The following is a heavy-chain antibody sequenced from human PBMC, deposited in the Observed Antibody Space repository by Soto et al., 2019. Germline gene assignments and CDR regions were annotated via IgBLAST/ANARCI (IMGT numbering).Heavy chain of an antibody. Sequence: QVQLVESGGGVVQPGRSLRLSCAASGFTFSSYGMHWVRQAPGKGLEWVAVIWYDGSNKYYADSVKGRFTISRDNSKNTLYLQMNSLRAEDTAVYYCARTWTQLWSEFDYWGQGTLVTVSS. V-gene: IGHV3-33*01. D-gene: IGHD5-18*01. CDR2: IWYDGSNK. CDR1: GFTFSSYG. CDR3: ARTWTQLWSEFDY. J-gene: IGHJ4*02.